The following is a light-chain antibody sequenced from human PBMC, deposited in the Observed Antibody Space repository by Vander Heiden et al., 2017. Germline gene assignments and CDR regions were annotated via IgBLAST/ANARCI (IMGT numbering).Light chain of an antibody. CDR3: QSYDSSLSGSGV. CDR1: SSNIGAGYD. V-gene: IGLV1-40*01. Sequence: QSVLTQPPSGSGAPGQRVTIPCTGSSSNIGAGYDVHWYQQLPGTASNLLIYGNSNRPAVVPDRFSCSKSGTSASLAITGLQAEEEADYYCQSYDSSLSGSGVFGGGTKLTVL. CDR2: GNS. J-gene: IGLJ2*01.